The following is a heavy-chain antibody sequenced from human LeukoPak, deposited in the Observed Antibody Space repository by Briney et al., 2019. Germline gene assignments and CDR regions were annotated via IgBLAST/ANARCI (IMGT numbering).Heavy chain of an antibody. J-gene: IGHJ4*02. CDR3: ARDFSYGSGFDY. CDR2: ISNGGSI. D-gene: IGHD5-18*01. Sequence: GGSLRLSCAASGLSISSYALLWVRQAPGKGLQYVSGISNGGSIDYAKSVKGSFTISRDNSKNTLYLQMGSLRREDMAVYYCARDFSYGSGFDYWGQGIQVTVSS. V-gene: IGHV3-64*01. CDR1: GLSISSYA.